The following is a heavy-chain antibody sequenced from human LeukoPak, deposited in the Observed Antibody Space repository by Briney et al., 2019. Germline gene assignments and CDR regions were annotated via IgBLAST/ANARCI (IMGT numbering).Heavy chain of an antibody. Sequence: GGSLRLSCVGAGFVFSNHVIHWVRQAPGQGLEWVSMISYDGSGKHYADSVGGRLTISRDNSKNTLYLQMNSLRAEDTAVYYCAKRGGSGSYSGYFDYWGQGTLVTVSS. V-gene: IGHV3-30*04. CDR2: ISYDGSGK. D-gene: IGHD1-26*01. CDR1: GFVFSNHV. J-gene: IGHJ4*02. CDR3: AKRGGSGSYSGYFDY.